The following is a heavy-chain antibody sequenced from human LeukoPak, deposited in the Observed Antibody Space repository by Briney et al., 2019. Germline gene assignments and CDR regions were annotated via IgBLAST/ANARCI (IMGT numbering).Heavy chain of an antibody. CDR1: AHSFSSFL. D-gene: IGHD3-10*01. CDR2: IDPSGGST. Sequence: ASVKVSCKAPAHSFSSFLLHWVRQAPGQGLEWMGIIDPSGGSTDYAQKFQGRVTMTRDTSTSTVYMELINLRSEDTAVYYCARDLGLRGVTNWFDTWGQGTLVTVSS. J-gene: IGHJ5*02. CDR3: ARDLGLRGVTNWFDT. V-gene: IGHV1-46*01.